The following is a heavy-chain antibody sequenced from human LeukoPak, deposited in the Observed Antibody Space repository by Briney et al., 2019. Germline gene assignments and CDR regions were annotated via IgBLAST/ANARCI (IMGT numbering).Heavy chain of an antibody. D-gene: IGHD5-12*01. J-gene: IGHJ4*02. CDR3: ARWDVYSGYDFLDY. V-gene: IGHV3-23*01. CDR1: GFTFSSYA. Sequence: GGSLRLSCAASGFTFSSYAMSWVRQAPGKGLEWVSAISGSGGSTYYADSVKGRFTISRDNSKNTLYLQMNSLRAEDTAVYYCARWDVYSGYDFLDYWGQGTLVTVSS. CDR2: ISGSGGST.